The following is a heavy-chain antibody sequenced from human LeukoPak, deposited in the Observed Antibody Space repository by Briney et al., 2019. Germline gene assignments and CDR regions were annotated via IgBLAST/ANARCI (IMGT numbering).Heavy chain of an antibody. CDR2: ISGSGGST. CDR1: GFTFSDYY. Sequence: GGSLRLSCAASGFTFSDYYMSWIRQAPGKGLEWVSAISGSGGSTHYADSVKGRFTISRDNSKNTLYLQMNSLRADDTAVYYCAKGRAKATVTAGDHWGQGTLATVSS. V-gene: IGHV3-23*01. J-gene: IGHJ4*02. CDR3: AKGRAKATVTAGDH. D-gene: IGHD4-17*01.